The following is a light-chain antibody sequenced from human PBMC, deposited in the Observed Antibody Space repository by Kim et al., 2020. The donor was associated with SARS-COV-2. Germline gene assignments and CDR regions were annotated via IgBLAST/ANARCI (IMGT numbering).Light chain of an antibody. V-gene: IGLV3-1*01. J-gene: IGLJ2*01. CDR1: KLGDKS. CDR2: EDK. Sequence: SYELTQPPSVSVSPGQTASITCSGDKLGDKSACWYRQKPGQSPVVVIYEDKKRPSGIPERFSGSNSGNTATLTISGTQAMDEADYYCQAWDSSTVVFGGGTQLTVL. CDR3: QAWDSSTVV.